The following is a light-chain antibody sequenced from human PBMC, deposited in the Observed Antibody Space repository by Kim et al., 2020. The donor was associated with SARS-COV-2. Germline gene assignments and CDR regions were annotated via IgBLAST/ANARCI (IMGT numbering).Light chain of an antibody. CDR1: SSDVGGYNY. CDR2: DIS. V-gene: IGLV2-14*03. J-gene: IGLJ3*02. Sequence: QSALTQPASVSGSPGQSITISCTGTSSDVGGYNYVPWYQQHPGKAPKLLIYDISNRPSGVSNRFSGSKSGNTASLTISGLQAEDEADYYCRSYNSSSTLAVFGGGTQLTVL. CDR3: RSYNSSSTLAV.